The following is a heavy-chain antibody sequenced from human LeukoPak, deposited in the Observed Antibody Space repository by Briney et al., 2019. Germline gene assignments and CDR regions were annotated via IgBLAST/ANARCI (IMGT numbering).Heavy chain of an antibody. Sequence: GGPLTLSCAASGFTFNSYSMNWLPQATGKGLEWVSSISGVSSYIYYADSVKGRFTISRDNAKNSLYLQMNSLRAEDTAVYYCARGWDSSGWYDYYYMDVWGKGTTVTVSS. D-gene: IGHD6-19*01. V-gene: IGHV3-21*01. J-gene: IGHJ6*03. CDR1: GFTFNSYS. CDR3: ARGWDSSGWYDYYYMDV. CDR2: ISGVSSYI.